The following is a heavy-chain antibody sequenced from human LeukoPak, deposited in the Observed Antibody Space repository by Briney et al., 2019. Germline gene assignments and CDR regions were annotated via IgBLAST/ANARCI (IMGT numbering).Heavy chain of an antibody. CDR1: GFTFGDYA. D-gene: IGHD3-10*01. J-gene: IGHJ4*02. V-gene: IGHV3-48*02. Sequence: PGGSLRLSCTASGFTFGDYAVNWVRQAPGKGLEWVSFISGSSTTIYYADSVKGRFTISRDNGKNSLYLQMNSLRDEDTAVYYCARGYYYGSGREFDYWGQGTLVTASS. CDR3: ARGYYYGSGREFDY. CDR2: ISGSSTTI.